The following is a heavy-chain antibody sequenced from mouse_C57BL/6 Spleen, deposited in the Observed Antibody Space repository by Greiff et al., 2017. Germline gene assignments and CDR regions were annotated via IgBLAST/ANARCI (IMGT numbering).Heavy chain of an antibody. CDR2: IDPSDSET. V-gene: IGHV1-52*01. D-gene: IGHD1-1*01. J-gene: IGHJ4*01. Sequence: QVQLKQPGAELVRPGSSVKLSCKASGYTFTSYWMPWVKQRPIQGLEWIGNIDPSDSETNYNQKFKDKDTLTVDKSSSTAYMQLSSLTSEDSAVYYCARDRGTLVAPYAMGYWGQGTSVTVSS. CDR1: GYTFTSYW. CDR3: ARDRGTLVAPYAMGY.